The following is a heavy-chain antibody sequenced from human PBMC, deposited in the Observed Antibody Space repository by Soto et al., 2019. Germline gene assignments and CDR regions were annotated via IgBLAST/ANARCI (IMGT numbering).Heavy chain of an antibody. D-gene: IGHD2-2*01. J-gene: IGHJ5*02. Sequence: ASVKVSCKASGGTFSSYAISWVRQAPGQGLEWMGGIIPIFGTANYAQKFQGRVTITADESTSTAYMELSSLRSEDTAVYYCAREYCSSTSCLSRGWDNWFDPWGQGTLVTVSS. CDR3: AREYCSSTSCLSRGWDNWFDP. V-gene: IGHV1-69*13. CDR2: IIPIFGTA. CDR1: GGTFSSYA.